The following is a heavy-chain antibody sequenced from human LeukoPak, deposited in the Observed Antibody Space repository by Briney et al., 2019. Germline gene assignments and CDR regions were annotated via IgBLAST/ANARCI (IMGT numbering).Heavy chain of an antibody. CDR2: ITGSGTNR. CDR3: VIWGDYDVLTGYYVPDY. D-gene: IGHD3-9*01. J-gene: IGHJ4*02. CDR1: GFTFSNYA. V-gene: IGHV3-23*01. Sequence: GASLRLSCVASGFTFSNYAMSWVRQAPEKGLEWVSAITGSGTNRYYADSLKGRFTTSRDNSKNTVFLQMNSLRHEDTAIYYCVIWGDYDVLTGYYVPDYWGQGTLVTVAS.